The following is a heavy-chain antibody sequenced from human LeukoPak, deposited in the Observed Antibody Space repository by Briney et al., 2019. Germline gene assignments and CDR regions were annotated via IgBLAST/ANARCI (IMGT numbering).Heavy chain of an antibody. J-gene: IGHJ4*02. CDR1: GFTFSSYA. Sequence: GGSLRLSCAASGFTFSSYAMSWVRQAPGKGREWVSAISGSGGSTYYADSVKGRFTISRDNSNNTLYRQMKSLRGEYTAVYYCAKGAYEPDYWGQGTLVTVSS. V-gene: IGHV3-23*01. D-gene: IGHD5-12*01. CDR2: ISGSGGST. CDR3: AKGAYEPDY.